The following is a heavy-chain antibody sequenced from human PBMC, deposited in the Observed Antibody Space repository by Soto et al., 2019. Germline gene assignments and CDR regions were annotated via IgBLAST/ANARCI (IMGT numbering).Heavy chain of an antibody. CDR2: IYYSGST. CDR1: GGSISSSSYY. D-gene: IGHD5-12*01. CDR3: ARHGGLTWVDIGFDY. Sequence: SETLSLTCTVSGGSISSSSYYWGWIRQPPGKGLEWIGSIYYSGSTYYNPSLKSRVTISVDTSKNQFSLKLSSVTAADTAVYYCARHGGLTWVDIGFDYWGQGTLVTVSS. J-gene: IGHJ4*02. V-gene: IGHV4-39*01.